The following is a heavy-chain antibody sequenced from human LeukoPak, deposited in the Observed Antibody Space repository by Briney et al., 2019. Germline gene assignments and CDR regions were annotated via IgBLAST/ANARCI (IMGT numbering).Heavy chain of an antibody. V-gene: IGHV4-34*01. CDR1: GGSFSGYY. Sequence: SETLSLTCAVYGGSFSGYYWSWIRQPPGKGLEWIGEINHSGSTNYNPSLKSRVTLSVDTSKNQFSLKLSSVTAADTAVYYCARENNNYCDSSGSFDIWGQGTMVTVSS. CDR2: INHSGST. J-gene: IGHJ3*02. CDR3: ARENNNYCDSSGSFDI. D-gene: IGHD3-22*01.